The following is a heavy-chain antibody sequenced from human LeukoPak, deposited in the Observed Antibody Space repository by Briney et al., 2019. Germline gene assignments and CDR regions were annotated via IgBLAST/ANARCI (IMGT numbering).Heavy chain of an antibody. D-gene: IGHD5-12*01. J-gene: IGHJ4*02. CDR3: ARMARAGLVGGYDYGSDY. CDR2: INNSGRT. Sequence: PSETLSLTCTVSGASVSGSPYYWGWIRQPPGKGLEWIGEINNSGRTNYNPSLKSRVTISVDTSKNQFSLKLSSVTAADTAVYYCARMARAGLVGGYDYGSDYWGQGTLVTVSS. CDR1: GASVSGSPYY. V-gene: IGHV4-39*07.